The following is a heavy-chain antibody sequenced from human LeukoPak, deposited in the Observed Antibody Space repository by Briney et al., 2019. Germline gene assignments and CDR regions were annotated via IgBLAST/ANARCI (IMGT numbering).Heavy chain of an antibody. V-gene: IGHV4-30-4*01. CDR3: ARVNYYYGSGTYYFDY. J-gene: IGHJ4*02. CDR1: GGSISSGDYY. D-gene: IGHD3-10*01. CDR2: IYYSGST. Sequence: SQTLSLTCTVSGGSISSGDYYWTWIRQPPGKGLEWIGYIYYSGSTYYNPSLKSRVTISVDTSKNQFSLKLSSVTAADTAVYYCARVNYYYGSGTYYFDYWGQGTLVTVSS.